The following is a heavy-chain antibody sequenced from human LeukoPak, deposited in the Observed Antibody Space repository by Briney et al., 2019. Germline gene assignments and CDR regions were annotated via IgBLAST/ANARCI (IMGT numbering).Heavy chain of an antibody. Sequence: GGSLRLSCAASGFTFSSYAMSWVRQAPGKGLEWVSAISGSGGSTYYADSVKGRFTISRDNSKNTLYLQMNSLRAEDTAVYYCAKGRITMVRGAYPFDYWGQGTLVTVSS. J-gene: IGHJ4*02. CDR3: AKGRITMVRGAYPFDY. CDR2: ISGSGGST. CDR1: GFTFSSYA. D-gene: IGHD3-10*01. V-gene: IGHV3-23*01.